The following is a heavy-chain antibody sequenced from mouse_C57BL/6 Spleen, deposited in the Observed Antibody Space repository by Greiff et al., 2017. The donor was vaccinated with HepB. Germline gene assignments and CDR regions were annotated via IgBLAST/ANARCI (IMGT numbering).Heavy chain of an antibody. CDR2: IDPSDSET. D-gene: IGHD2-1*01. J-gene: IGHJ3*01. Sequence: QVQLQQPGAELVRPGSSVKLSCKASGYTFTSYWMHWVKQRPIQGLEWIGNIDPSDSETHYNQKFKDKATLTVDKSSSTAYMQLSSLTSEDSVVYYCAREDYGNLFAYWGQGTLVTVSA. CDR1: GYTFTSYW. V-gene: IGHV1-52*01. CDR3: AREDYGNLFAY.